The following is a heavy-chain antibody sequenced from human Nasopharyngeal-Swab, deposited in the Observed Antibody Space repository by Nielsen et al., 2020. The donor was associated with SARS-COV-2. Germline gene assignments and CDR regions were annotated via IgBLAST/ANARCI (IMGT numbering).Heavy chain of an antibody. V-gene: IGHV1-8*01. CDR1: GYTFTSYD. CDR2: MSPNSGNT. Sequence: ASVKVSCKASGYTFTSYDINWVRQSTGQGLEWMGWMSPNSGNTGYAQKFQGRVTMTRNTSTSTAYLELSSLRSEDTAVYYCARGGSSLGANLEDPWDQGTLVIVSS. D-gene: IGHD3-10*01. CDR3: ARGGSSLGANLEDP. J-gene: IGHJ5*02.